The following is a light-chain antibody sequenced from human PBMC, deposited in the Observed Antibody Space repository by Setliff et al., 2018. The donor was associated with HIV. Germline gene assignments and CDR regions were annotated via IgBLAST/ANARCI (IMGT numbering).Light chain of an antibody. V-gene: IGLV1-44*01. Sequence: QSALTQPPSVSATPGQGVAISCSGSSSNIGRNTVSWYQHLPGSAPKFLICNDNQCPPGVPDRFAAPKSGVSASLAISGLRPEDEADYYCAAWDNTLNAFVFGTGT. CDR1: SSNIGRNT. CDR3: AAWDNTLNAFV. CDR2: NDN. J-gene: IGLJ1*01.